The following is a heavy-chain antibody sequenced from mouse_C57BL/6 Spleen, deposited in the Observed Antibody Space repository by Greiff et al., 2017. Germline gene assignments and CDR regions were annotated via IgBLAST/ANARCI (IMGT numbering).Heavy chain of an antibody. V-gene: IGHV1-59*01. CDR1: GYTFTSYW. D-gene: IGHD1-1*01. Sequence: QVQLQQPGAELVRPGTSVKLSCKASGYTFTSYWMHWVKQRPGQGLEWIGVIDPSDSYTNYNQKFKGKATLTVDTSSSTAYLQLSSLTSEDSAVYYCANYYSSSYDYYAMDYWGQGTSVTVSS. J-gene: IGHJ4*01. CDR3: ANYYSSSYDYYAMDY. CDR2: IDPSDSYT.